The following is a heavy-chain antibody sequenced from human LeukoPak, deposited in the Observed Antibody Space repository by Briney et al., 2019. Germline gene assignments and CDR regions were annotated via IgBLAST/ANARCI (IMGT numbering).Heavy chain of an antibody. CDR1: GFTFSSYW. Sequence: PGGSLRLSCAASGFTFSSYWMHWVRQAPGKGLVWVSRINSDGSSATYADSVKGRFTISRDNSKNTLYLQMNSLRAEDTAVHYCARDRATAMFDYWAQGTLVTVSS. CDR3: ARDRATAMFDY. D-gene: IGHD5-18*01. V-gene: IGHV3-74*01. CDR2: INSDGSSA. J-gene: IGHJ4*02.